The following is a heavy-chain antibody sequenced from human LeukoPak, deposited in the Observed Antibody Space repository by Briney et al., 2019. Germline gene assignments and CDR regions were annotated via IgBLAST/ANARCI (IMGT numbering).Heavy chain of an antibody. CDR2: IYYSGST. CDR1: GGSISSSSYY. CDR3: ARMIAAAGTEYFDL. D-gene: IGHD6-13*01. J-gene: IGHJ2*01. Sequence: PSETLSLTCTVSGGSISSSSYYWGWIRQPPGKGLEWIGSIYYSGSTYYNPSLKSRVTISVDTSKNQFSPKLSSVTAADTAVYYCARMIAAAGTEYFDLWGRGTLVTVSS. V-gene: IGHV4-39*01.